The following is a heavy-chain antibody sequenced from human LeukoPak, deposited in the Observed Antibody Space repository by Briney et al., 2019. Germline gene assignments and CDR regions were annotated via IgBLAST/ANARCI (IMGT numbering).Heavy chain of an antibody. CDR3: TSSDYTSSDY. CDR1: GYTLTDYY. J-gene: IGHJ4*02. Sequence: VASVKVSCRASGYTLTDYYMHWVRQAPGHGLEWMGWIDPRSGGTNFARKFQGRVTMTRDTSISTAYMELSRLTSDDTAVYYCTSSDYTSSDYWGQGTLVTVSS. D-gene: IGHD2-2*02. CDR2: IDPRSGGT. V-gene: IGHV1-2*02.